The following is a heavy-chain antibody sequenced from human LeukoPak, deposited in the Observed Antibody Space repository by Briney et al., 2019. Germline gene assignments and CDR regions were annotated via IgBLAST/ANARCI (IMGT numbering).Heavy chain of an antibody. D-gene: IGHD3-9*01. Sequence: GRFLRLSCAASGFTFSSYGMHWVRQAPGKGLEWVAVISYDGSNKYYADSVKGRFTISRDNSKNTLYLQMNSLRAEDTAVYYCAKSRDWFSNWFDPWGQGTLVTVSS. V-gene: IGHV3-30*18. J-gene: IGHJ5*02. CDR1: GFTFSSYG. CDR2: ISYDGSNK. CDR3: AKSRDWFSNWFDP.